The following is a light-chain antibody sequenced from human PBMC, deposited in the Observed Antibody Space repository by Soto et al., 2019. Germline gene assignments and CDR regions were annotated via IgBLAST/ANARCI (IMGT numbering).Light chain of an antibody. CDR3: QHYNDWPPAFT. V-gene: IGKV3-15*01. CDR1: QSLSRN. CDR2: GAP. J-gene: IGKJ3*01. Sequence: EILMTQSPATLSVSPGERATLSCRASQSLSRNLAWYQQKPGQAPRLLIYGAPTRASGIPARLSGSGSGTAFTLTISSLQSEDFALYYCQHYNDWPPAFTFGPGTRVDL.